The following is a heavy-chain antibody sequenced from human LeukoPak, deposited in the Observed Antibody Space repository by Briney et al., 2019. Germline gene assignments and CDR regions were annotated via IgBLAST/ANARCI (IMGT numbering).Heavy chain of an antibody. Sequence: ASVKVSCKVSGYTLTELSMHWVRQAPGKGLEWMGGFDPEDGETICAQKFQGRVTMTEDTSTDTAYMELSSLRSEDTAVYYCATRGSVLQNYYYYYYMDVWGKGTTVTVSS. CDR2: FDPEDGET. V-gene: IGHV1-24*01. J-gene: IGHJ6*03. D-gene: IGHD4-11*01. CDR1: GYTLTELS. CDR3: ATRGSVLQNYYYYYYMDV.